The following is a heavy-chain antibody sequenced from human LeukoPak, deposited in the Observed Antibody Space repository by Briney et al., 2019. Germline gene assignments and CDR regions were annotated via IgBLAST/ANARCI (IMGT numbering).Heavy chain of an antibody. CDR3: ARQPGYTSSWYDY. CDR2: IYHSGSI. J-gene: IGHJ4*02. CDR1: GGSISSSNW. V-gene: IGHV4-4*02. D-gene: IGHD6-13*01. Sequence: PSETLSLTCAVSGGSISSSNWWSWVRQPPGKGLEWIGEIYHSGSINYNPSLKSRVTISVDKSKNQFSLKLSPVTAADTAAYYCARQPGYTSSWYDYWGQGTLVPVSS.